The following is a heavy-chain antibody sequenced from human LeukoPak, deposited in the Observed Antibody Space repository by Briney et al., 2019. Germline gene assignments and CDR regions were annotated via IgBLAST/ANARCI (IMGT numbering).Heavy chain of an antibody. CDR1: GGSFSGYY. V-gene: IGHV4-34*01. Sequence: SETLSLTCAVYGGSFSGYYWSWIRQPPGKGLEWIGEINHSGSTNYNPSLKSRVTISVDTSKNQFSLKLSSVTAADTAVYYCARGDNTHPYYFDYWGQGTLVTVSS. D-gene: IGHD2-2*02. CDR3: ARGDNTHPYYFDY. CDR2: INHSGST. J-gene: IGHJ4*02.